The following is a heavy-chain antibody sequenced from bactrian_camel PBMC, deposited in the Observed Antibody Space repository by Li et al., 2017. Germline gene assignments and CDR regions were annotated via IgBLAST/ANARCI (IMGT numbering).Heavy chain of an antibody. V-gene: IGHV3S9*01. Sequence: HVQLVESGGGSVQAGGSLRLSCAVSGYNYNSSSSCMAWFRLVPGKEFERVAVMLSDRGTIYADSVQGRFTISQDNADNTVYLQMNNLKPEDTGAYSCAAAAILASYPDAWSSENEYPYWGQGTQVTVS. D-gene: IGHD1*01. CDR2: MLSDRGT. J-gene: IGHJ4*01. CDR1: GYNYNSSSSC. CDR3: AAAAILASYPDAWSSENEYPY.